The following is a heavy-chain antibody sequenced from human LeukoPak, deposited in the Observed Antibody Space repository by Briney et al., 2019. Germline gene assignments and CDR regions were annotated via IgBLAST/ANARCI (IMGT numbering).Heavy chain of an antibody. CDR1: GFTFSSYA. CDR2: ISYDGSNK. J-gene: IGHJ4*02. CDR3: TTIGSGWYQYFDY. V-gene: IGHV3-30*09. Sequence: PGGSLRLSCAASGFTFSSYAMHWVRQAPGKGLEWVAAISYDGSNKYYADSVKGRFAISRDNSKNTLYLQMNSLRAEDTAVYYCTTIGSGWYQYFDYWGQGTLVTVSS. D-gene: IGHD6-19*01.